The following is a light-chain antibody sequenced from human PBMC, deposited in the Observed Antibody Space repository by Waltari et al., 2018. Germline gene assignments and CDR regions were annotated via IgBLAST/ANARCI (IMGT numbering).Light chain of an antibody. CDR3: QQRRDWPLT. CDR2: DTS. V-gene: IGKV3-11*01. J-gene: IGKJ4*01. CDR1: QSVTNY. Sequence: DIVLTQSPAILSLSPGERASLSCRASQSVTNYLAWYQQKPGQAPRLLIYDTSNRATGIPARFSGSGFGTDFTLTISSQEPEDFAVYYCQQRRDWPLTFGGGTKVEIK.